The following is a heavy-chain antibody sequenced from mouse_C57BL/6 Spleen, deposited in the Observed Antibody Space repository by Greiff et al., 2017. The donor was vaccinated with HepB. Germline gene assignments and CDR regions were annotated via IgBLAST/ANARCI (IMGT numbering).Heavy chain of an antibody. Sequence: QVTLKECGPGILQPSQTLSLTCSFSGFSLSTFGMGVGWIRQPSGKGLEWLAHIWWDDDKYYNPALKSRLTISKDTSKNKVFLKIANVDTADTATYYCARIPRTGNWYFDVWGTGTTVTVSS. J-gene: IGHJ1*03. CDR1: GFSLSTFGMG. V-gene: IGHV8-8*01. D-gene: IGHD4-1*01. CDR2: IWWDDDK. CDR3: ARIPRTGNWYFDV.